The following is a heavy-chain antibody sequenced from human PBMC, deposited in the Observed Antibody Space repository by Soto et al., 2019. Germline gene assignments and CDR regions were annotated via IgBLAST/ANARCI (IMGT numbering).Heavy chain of an antibody. CDR2: IYHSGST. J-gene: IGHJ4*02. CDR1: GGSISSGDYY. CDR3: ARGSSSIAARPYDY. V-gene: IGHV4-30-4*01. Sequence: QVQLQESGPGLVKPSQTLSLTCTVSGGSISSGDYYCSWIRQPPGKGLEWIGSIYHSGSTYYNPSLKSRVTISVDTSKNQFSLKLSSVTAADTAVYYCARGSSSIAARPYDYWGQGTLVTVSS. D-gene: IGHD6-6*01.